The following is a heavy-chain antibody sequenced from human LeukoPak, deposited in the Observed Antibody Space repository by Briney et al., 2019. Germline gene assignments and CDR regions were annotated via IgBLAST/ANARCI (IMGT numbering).Heavy chain of an antibody. CDR3: ARDLVAVAGNDY. CDR1: GYTFTGYY. Sequence: ASVKVPCKASGYTFTGYYMHWVRQAPGQGLEWMGWINPNSGGTNYAQKFQGRVTMTRDTSISTAYMELSRLRSDDTAVYYCARDLVAVAGNDYWGQGTLVTVSS. J-gene: IGHJ4*02. D-gene: IGHD6-19*01. V-gene: IGHV1-2*02. CDR2: INPNSGGT.